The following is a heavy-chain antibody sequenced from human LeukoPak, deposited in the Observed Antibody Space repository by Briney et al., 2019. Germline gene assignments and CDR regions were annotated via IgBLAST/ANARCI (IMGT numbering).Heavy chain of an antibody. V-gene: IGHV3-7*01. CDR1: GFTFSSYW. CDR2: IKQDGSEK. J-gene: IGHJ5*02. Sequence: GGSLRLSCAASGFTFSSYWMSWVRQAPGKGLEWVANIKQDGSEKYYVDSVKGRFTISRDNAKNSLYLQMNSLRAEDTAVYYCARDQYYYDSSGYYIWFDPWGLGTLVTVSS. CDR3: ARDQYYYDSSGYYIWFDP. D-gene: IGHD3-22*01.